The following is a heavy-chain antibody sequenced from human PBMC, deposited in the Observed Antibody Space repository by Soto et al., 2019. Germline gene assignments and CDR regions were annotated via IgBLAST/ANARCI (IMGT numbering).Heavy chain of an antibody. D-gene: IGHD6-19*01. J-gene: IGHJ3*02. CDR3: ARGSSSGWFSHAFDI. CDR1: GYTFTSYG. V-gene: IGHV1-18*01. CDR2: ISAYNGNT. Sequence: GASVKLSCKASGYTFTSYGISWVRQAPGQGLEWMGWISAYNGNTNYAQKLQGRVTMTTDTSTSTAYMELRSLRSDDTAVYYCARGSSSGWFSHAFDIWGQGTMVTVSS.